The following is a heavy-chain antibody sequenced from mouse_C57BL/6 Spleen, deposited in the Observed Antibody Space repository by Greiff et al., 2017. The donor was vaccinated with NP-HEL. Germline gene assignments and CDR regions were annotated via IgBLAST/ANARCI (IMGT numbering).Heavy chain of an antibody. V-gene: IGHV5-17*01. CDR3: ARYDYGPFAY. CDR2: ISSGSSTI. J-gene: IGHJ3*01. Sequence: DVMLVESGGGLVKPGGSLKLSCAASGFTFSDYGMHWVRQAPEKGLEWVAYISSGSSTIYYADTVKGRFTISRDNAKNTLFLQMTSLRSEDTAMYYCARYDYGPFAYWGQGTLVTVSA. D-gene: IGHD2-4*01. CDR1: GFTFSDYG.